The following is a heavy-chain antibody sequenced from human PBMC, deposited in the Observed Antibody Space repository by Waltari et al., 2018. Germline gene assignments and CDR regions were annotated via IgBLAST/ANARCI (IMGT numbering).Heavy chain of an antibody. V-gene: IGHV1-3*01. CDR3: ARGDYSNYELDY. Sequence: QVQLVQSGAEVKKPAASVKVSCKASGYTFTSYAMHWVRQAPGQRLEWMGWINAGNGNTKYSQKFQGRVTITRDTSASTAYMELSSLRSKDTAVHYCARGDYSNYELDYWGQGTLVTVSS. CDR2: INAGNGNT. CDR1: GYTFTSYA. J-gene: IGHJ4*02. D-gene: IGHD4-4*01.